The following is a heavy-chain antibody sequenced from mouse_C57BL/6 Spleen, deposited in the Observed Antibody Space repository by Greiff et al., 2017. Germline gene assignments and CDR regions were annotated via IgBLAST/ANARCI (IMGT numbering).Heavy chain of an antibody. CDR1: GYAFSSSW. Sequence: VQLQESGPELVKPGASVKISCKASGYAFSSSWMNGVKQRPGKGLEWIGRIYPGDGDTNYNGKFKGKATLTADKASSTAYMQLSSLTSEDSAVYFCARENYGSSYVGFAYWGQGTLVTVSA. J-gene: IGHJ3*01. CDR2: IYPGDGDT. CDR3: ARENYGSSYVGFAY. D-gene: IGHD1-1*01. V-gene: IGHV1-82*01.